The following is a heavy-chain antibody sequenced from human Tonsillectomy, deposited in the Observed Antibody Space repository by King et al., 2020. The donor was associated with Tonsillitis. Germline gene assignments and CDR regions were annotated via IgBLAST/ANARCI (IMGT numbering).Heavy chain of an antibody. CDR2: ISYDGSNK. CDR3: AKEGASTVTTGIGYGMDV. J-gene: IGHJ6*02. CDR1: GFIFSSYG. V-gene: IGHV3-30*18. D-gene: IGHD4-11*01. Sequence: VQLVESGGGVVQPGRSLRLSCAASGFIFSSYGMHWVRQAPGKGLEWVAVISYDGSNKYYADSVKGRFTISRDNSKNTLYLQMNSLRAEDTAVYYCAKEGASTVTTGIGYGMDVWGQGTTVTVSS.